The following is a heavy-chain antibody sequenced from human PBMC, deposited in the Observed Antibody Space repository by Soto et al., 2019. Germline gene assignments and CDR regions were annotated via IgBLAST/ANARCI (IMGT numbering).Heavy chain of an antibody. V-gene: IGHV3-66*01. Sequence: GGSLRLSCAASGFTVSSKYMSWVRQAPGKGLEWVSLIQSGGPTYYADSVKGRFTISRDTSENTVHLQMDSLRAEDTAVYYCAKDFAMIVPSYFDYWGQGTLVTVSS. CDR3: AKDFAMIVPSYFDY. CDR2: IQSGGPT. CDR1: GFTVSSKY. J-gene: IGHJ4*02. D-gene: IGHD3-22*01.